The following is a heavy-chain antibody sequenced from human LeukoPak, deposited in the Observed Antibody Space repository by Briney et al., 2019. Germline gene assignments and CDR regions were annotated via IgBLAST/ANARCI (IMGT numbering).Heavy chain of an antibody. CDR2: ISVGGNDI. V-gene: IGHV3-11*01. CDR1: GFTFSDHY. J-gene: IGHJ4*02. D-gene: IGHD3-10*01. CDR3: SRNAGRGRMTDF. Sequence: GGSLRLSCAASGFTFSDHYMSWVRQAPGKVPEWLSYISVGGNDIQYAGPVKGRFTISRDNAKNSVYLQMNSLRPDDTAVYFSSRNAGRGRMTDFWGKGTLVTVSS.